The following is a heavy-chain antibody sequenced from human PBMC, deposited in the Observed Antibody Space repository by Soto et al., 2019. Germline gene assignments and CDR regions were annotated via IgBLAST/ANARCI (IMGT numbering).Heavy chain of an antibody. D-gene: IGHD6-6*01. Sequence: LRLSCAASGFTFSSYAMSWVRQAPGKGLEWVSAISGSGGSTYYADSVKGRFTISRDNSKNTLYLQMNSLRAEDTAVYYCAKDLEEYSSSLVDYWGQGTLVTVSS. V-gene: IGHV3-23*01. CDR2: ISGSGGST. CDR1: GFTFSSYA. J-gene: IGHJ4*02. CDR3: AKDLEEYSSSLVDY.